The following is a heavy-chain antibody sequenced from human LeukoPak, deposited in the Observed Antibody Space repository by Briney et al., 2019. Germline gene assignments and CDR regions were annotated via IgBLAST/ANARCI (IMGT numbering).Heavy chain of an antibody. J-gene: IGHJ4*02. V-gene: IGHV3-23*01. CDR1: GFTFSSYA. CDR2: ISGSGGST. D-gene: IGHD3-16*01. CDR3: AKLSRGQLGKLDY. Sequence: GGPLRLSCAASGFTFSSYAMSWVRQAPGKGLEWVSAISGSGGSTYYADSVKGRFTISRDNSKNTLYLQMNSLRAEDTAVYYCAKLSRGQLGKLDYWGQGTLVTVSS.